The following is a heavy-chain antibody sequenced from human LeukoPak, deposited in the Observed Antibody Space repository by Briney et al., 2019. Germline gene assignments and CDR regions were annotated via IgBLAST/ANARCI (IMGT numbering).Heavy chain of an antibody. D-gene: IGHD2-2*01. CDR1: GFTFSTYA. V-gene: IGHV3-23*01. Sequence: GGSLRLSCAASGFTFSTYAMTWVRHAPGKGLEWVSALSGSGASTFHADSVKGRFTISRDNSKNTLYLQMNSLRDEDTAVYYCARGPKVPAPTYYFDYWGQGILVTVSS. CDR3: ARGPKVPAPTYYFDY. CDR2: LSGSGAST. J-gene: IGHJ4*02.